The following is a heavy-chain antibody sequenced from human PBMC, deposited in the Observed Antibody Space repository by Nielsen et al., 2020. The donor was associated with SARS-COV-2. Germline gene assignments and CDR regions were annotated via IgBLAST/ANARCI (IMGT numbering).Heavy chain of an antibody. CDR3: ARLSRSYSAFDI. Sequence: SETLSLTCTVSGGSISSYYWSWIRQPPGKGLEWIGYIYYSGSTNYNPSLKSRVTISVDTSKNQFSLKLSSVTAADTAVYYCARLSRSYSAFDIWGQGTMVTVSS. CDR2: IYYSGST. CDR1: GGSISSYY. V-gene: IGHV4-59*08. D-gene: IGHD1-26*01. J-gene: IGHJ3*02.